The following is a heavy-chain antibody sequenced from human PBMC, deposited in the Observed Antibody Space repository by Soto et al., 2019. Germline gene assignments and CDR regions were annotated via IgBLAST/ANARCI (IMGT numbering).Heavy chain of an antibody. J-gene: IGHJ4*02. CDR2: IYSGGST. D-gene: IGHD3-10*01. CDR3: SAEPLTRWGVAPKVDY. V-gene: IGHV3-66*01. Sequence: EVQLVESGGGFVQPGGSLRLSCAASGFTVSSNYMSWVRQAPGKGLEWVSVIYSGGSTYYADSVKGRFTISRDNSKNTLDLQMNSLRAEDTAVYYCSAEPLTRWGVAPKVDYWGQGTLVTVSS. CDR1: GFTVSSNY.